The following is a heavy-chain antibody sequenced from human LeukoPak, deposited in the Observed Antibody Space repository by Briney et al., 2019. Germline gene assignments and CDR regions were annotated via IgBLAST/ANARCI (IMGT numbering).Heavy chain of an antibody. J-gene: IGHJ4*02. Sequence: SGGSLRLSCAASGFTFSSYEMNWVRQAPGKGLEWVSYISTSASTIYYADSVEGRFTSSRDNAKNSLYLQMNSLRAEDTAVYYCARRGTSRSSYYFDYWGQGTLVTVSS. CDR1: GFTFSSYE. CDR2: ISTSASTI. V-gene: IGHV3-48*03. CDR3: ARRGTSRSSYYFDY.